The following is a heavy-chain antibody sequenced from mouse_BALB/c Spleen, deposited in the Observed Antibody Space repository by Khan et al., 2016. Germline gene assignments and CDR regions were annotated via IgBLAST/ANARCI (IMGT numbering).Heavy chain of an antibody. J-gene: IGHJ1*01. CDR1: GYTFTDYT. V-gene: IGHV1-18*01. CDR3: ARARYCDV. CDR2: INPNIGGT. Sequence: VRLQQSGPELVKPGASVRISCKTSGYTFTDYTMHWVKQSHGKSLEWIGDINPNIGGTDYDQKFKGKATLTLDKSSSTAFMELRSLTSDDSAVYYGARARYCDVWGAGTTVTVSS.